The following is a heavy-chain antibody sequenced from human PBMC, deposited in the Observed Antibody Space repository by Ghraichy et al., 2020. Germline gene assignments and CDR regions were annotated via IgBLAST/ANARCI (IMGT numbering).Heavy chain of an antibody. V-gene: IGHV4-34*01. D-gene: IGHD3-10*01. CDR2: INHSGST. CDR3: ARGFMVRGVIINYYYYYMDV. CDR1: GGSFSGYY. J-gene: IGHJ6*03. Sequence: SETLSLTCAVYGGSFSGYYWSWIRQPPGKGLEWIGEINHSGSTNYNPSLKSRVTISVDTSKNQFSLKLSSVTAADTAVYYCARGFMVRGVIINYYYYYMDVWGKGTTVTVSS.